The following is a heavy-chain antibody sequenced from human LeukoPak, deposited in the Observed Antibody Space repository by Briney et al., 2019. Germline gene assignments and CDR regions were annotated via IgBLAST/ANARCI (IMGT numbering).Heavy chain of an antibody. CDR2: ISSNGGST. J-gene: IGHJ6*02. Sequence: PGGSLRLSGSASGFTFRSYGMHWVRQAPGKGLDYVSAISSNGGSTYYADSVEGRFTISRDNSKNTLHLQMSSLRPEDTAVYYCVKDSGGLPIYGMDVWGQGTTVTVSS. CDR3: VKDSGGLPIYGMDV. V-gene: IGHV3-64D*09. D-gene: IGHD5-12*01. CDR1: GFTFRSYG.